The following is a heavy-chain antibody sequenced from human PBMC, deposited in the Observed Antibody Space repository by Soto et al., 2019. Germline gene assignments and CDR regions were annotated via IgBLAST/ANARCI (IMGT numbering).Heavy chain of an antibody. Sequence: QVQLVQSGAEVKKPGASVKVSCKASRYTITNYYMHWVRQAPGQGLEWMGIINPSGGSTSYAQKFQGRVTMTRDTSTSTVYMELSSLKSQDTAVYYCARGGTTSYYTMDVWGQGTTVTVSS. J-gene: IGHJ6*02. CDR1: RYTITNYY. D-gene: IGHD1-1*01. CDR3: ARGGTTSYYTMDV. V-gene: IGHV1-46*01. CDR2: INPSGGST.